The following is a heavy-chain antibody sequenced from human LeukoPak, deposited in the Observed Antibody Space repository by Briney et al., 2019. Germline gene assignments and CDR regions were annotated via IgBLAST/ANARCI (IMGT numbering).Heavy chain of an antibody. Sequence: ASVKVSCKASGYTFTSYGISWVRQAPGQGLEWMGWISAYNGNTNYAQKLQGRVTMTTDTSTSTAYMELRSLRSDDTAVYYCARAGYYGSGNSNTFDYWGQGTLVTVSS. CDR2: ISAYNGNT. V-gene: IGHV1-18*01. J-gene: IGHJ4*02. CDR3: ARAGYYGSGNSNTFDY. CDR1: GYTFTSYG. D-gene: IGHD3-10*01.